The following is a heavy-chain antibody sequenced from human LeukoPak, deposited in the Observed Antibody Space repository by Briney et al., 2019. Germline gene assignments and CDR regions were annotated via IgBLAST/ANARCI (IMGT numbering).Heavy chain of an antibody. CDR3: ARLEVTTVPN. CDR1: GYSFTSYE. D-gene: IGHD4-17*01. CDR2: MNPNSGNT. V-gene: IGHV1-8*01. Sequence: GATVKVSCKASGYSFTSYEINWVRQATGQGLEWMGWMNPNSGNTGYAQKFQGRVTMTRNTSISTAYMELSSLRSEDTAVYYCARLEVTTVPNWGQGTLVTVSS. J-gene: IGHJ4*02.